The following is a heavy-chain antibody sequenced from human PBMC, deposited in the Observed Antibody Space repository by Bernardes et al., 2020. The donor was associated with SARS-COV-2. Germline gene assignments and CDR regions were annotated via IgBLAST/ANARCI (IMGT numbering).Heavy chain of an antibody. J-gene: IGHJ4*02. V-gene: IGHV3-23*01. CDR2: ISGSGDTT. Sequence: GGSLRLSCVASGFTFSSYAMTWVRQAPGKGLEWVSAISGSGDTTYYADSVKGRFTISRDNSKNTLFLQMNSLRAEDTALYYCAKTPRHDTATAGWGQGTLVTVSS. CDR3: AKTPRHDTATAG. D-gene: IGHD2-21*02. CDR1: GFTFSSYA.